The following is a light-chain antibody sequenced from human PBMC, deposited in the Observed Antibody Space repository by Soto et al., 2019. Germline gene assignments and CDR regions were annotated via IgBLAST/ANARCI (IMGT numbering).Light chain of an antibody. CDR3: LQTYSTPRT. CDR2: DAS. J-gene: IGKJ1*01. Sequence: DIPLTQSPSSLSASVGDRVTLTCRPSRSITNYLNWYQQKPGKAPKLLIYDASTLYTGVPSRFSGARSGSDFTLTISSLQPEDFATYYCLQTYSTPRTFGQGTKVTVK. CDR1: RSITNY. V-gene: IGKV1-39*01.